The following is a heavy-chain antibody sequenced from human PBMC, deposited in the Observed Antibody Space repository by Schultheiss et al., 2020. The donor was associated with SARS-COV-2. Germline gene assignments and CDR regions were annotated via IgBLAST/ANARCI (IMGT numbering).Heavy chain of an antibody. V-gene: IGHV1-18*04. CDR2: ISAYNGGT. J-gene: IGHJ3*02. Sequence: ASVKVSCKASGYTFTSYGISWVRQAPGQGLEWMGWISAYNGGTKYAQNLQGRVTMTTDTSASTAYMELSSLRSEDTAIYYCARGYSIGIAFDMWGQGTMVTVSS. CDR1: GYTFTSYG. CDR3: ARGYSIGIAFDM. D-gene: IGHD2-21*01.